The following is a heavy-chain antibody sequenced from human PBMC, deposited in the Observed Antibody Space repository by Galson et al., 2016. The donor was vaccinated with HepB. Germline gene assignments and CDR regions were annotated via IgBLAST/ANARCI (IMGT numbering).Heavy chain of an antibody. J-gene: IGHJ3*01. CDR3: ARGDIVGAIFDY. CDR1: GFTFSSYA. V-gene: IGHV3-23*01. Sequence: SLRLSCAASGFTFSSYAMSWVRQAPGKGLEWVSTISGSGGRTYYADSVKGQFTISRDNAKNSLYLQMNSLRAEDTAVYYCARGDIVGAIFDYWGQGTMVTVSS. CDR2: ISGSGGRT. D-gene: IGHD1-26*01.